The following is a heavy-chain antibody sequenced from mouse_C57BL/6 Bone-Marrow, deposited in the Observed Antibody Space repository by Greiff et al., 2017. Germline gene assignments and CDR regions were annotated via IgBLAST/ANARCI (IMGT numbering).Heavy chain of an antibody. CDR3: ARRDCYPFAY. J-gene: IGHJ3*01. V-gene: IGHV5-6*01. Sequence: EVHLVESGGDLVKPGGSLKLSCAASGFTFSSYGMSWVRQTPDKRLEWVATISSGGSYTYYPDSVKGRFTISRDNAKNTLYLQMSSLKSEDTAMYYCARRDCYPFAYWGQGTLVTVSA. CDR1: GFTFSSYG. CDR2: ISSGGSYT. D-gene: IGHD2-3*01.